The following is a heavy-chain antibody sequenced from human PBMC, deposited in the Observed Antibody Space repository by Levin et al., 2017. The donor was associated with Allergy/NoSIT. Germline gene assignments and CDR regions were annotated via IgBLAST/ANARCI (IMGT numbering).Heavy chain of an antibody. CDR1: GGSISSYY. V-gene: IGHV4-59*01. Sequence: SQTLSLTCTVSGGSISSYYWSWIRQPPGKGLEWIGYIYYSGSTNYNPSLKSRVTISVDTSKNQFSLKLSSVTAADTAVYYCASWTTVTYYFDYWGQGTLVTVSS. CDR3: ASWTTVTYYFDY. CDR2: IYYSGST. D-gene: IGHD4-17*01. J-gene: IGHJ4*02.